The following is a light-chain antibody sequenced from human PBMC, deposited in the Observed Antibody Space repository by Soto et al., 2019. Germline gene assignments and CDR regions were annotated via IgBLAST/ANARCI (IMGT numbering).Light chain of an antibody. V-gene: IGLV2-14*03. Sequence: VLTQPASVSGSPGQSITISCTGTSSDVGGYNYVSWYQHHPGKAPKFMIFDVSNRPSGVSNRFSGSKSGNTASLTISGLQPEDEADYYCSSYTTSNTRQIVFGTGTKVTVL. CDR1: SSDVGGYNY. CDR2: DVS. CDR3: SSYTTSNTRQIV. J-gene: IGLJ1*01.